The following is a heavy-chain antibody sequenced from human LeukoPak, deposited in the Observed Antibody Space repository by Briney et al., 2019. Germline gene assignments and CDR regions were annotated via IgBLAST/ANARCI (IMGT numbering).Heavy chain of an antibody. V-gene: IGHV3-66*01. CDR2: FYSDART. D-gene: IGHD6-19*01. Sequence: GGSLRLSCAASGFTVSSNYMSWVRQAPGKGLEWVSAFYSDARTYYADSVKGRFTISRDNSKNTLYLQMNSLRAEDTAVYYYARAEVAAPSPGYYYFDYWGQGALVTVSS. J-gene: IGHJ4*02. CDR3: ARAEVAAPSPGYYYFDY. CDR1: GFTVSSNY.